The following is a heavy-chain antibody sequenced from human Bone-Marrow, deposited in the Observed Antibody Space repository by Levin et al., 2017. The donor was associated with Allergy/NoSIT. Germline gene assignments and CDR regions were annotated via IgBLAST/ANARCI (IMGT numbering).Heavy chain of an antibody. V-gene: IGHV3-48*03. CDR1: GFTFSSYE. CDR3: ARGKISIVGASYWFDP. Sequence: GGSLRLSCAASGFTFSSYEMNWVRQAPGKGLEWVSYISSSGSTIYYADSVKGRFTISRDNAKNSLYLQMNSLRAEDTAVYYCARGKISIVGASYWFDPWGQGTLVTVSS. D-gene: IGHD1-26*01. CDR2: ISSSGSTI. J-gene: IGHJ5*02.